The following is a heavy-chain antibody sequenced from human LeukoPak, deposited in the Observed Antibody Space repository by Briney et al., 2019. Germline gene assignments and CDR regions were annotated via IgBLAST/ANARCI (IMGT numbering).Heavy chain of an antibody. Sequence: GGSLRLSCAVSGFTFSDAWMTWVRQAPGKGLEWVGRVTRKTDSEATDYAAPVKGRFTISRDNSKNTLYLQMNSLKTEDTGVYYCTRGRGYDRAWGQGPLVTVSS. CDR1: GFTFSDAW. D-gene: IGHD5-12*01. CDR3: TRGRGYDRA. CDR2: VTRKTDSEAT. J-gene: IGHJ5*02. V-gene: IGHV3-15*01.